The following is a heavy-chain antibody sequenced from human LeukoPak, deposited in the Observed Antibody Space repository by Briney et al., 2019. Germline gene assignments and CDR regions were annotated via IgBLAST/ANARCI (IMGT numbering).Heavy chain of an antibody. CDR2: IYYGGDT. Sequence: PSETLSLTCTVSGGSISSSSYYWSWLRPPTGKEPEWIGSIYYGGDTYHNPSLKSRVTISVATYKNHFSLKLSPVAATATAFYYSVRRSGSKDIAVDYWGQGTLVTVSS. D-gene: IGHD1-26*01. CDR3: VRRSGSKDIAVDY. J-gene: IGHJ4*02. CDR1: GGSISSSSYY. V-gene: IGHV4-39*02.